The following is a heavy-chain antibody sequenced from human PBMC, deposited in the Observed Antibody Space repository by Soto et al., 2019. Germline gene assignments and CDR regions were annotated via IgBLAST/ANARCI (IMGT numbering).Heavy chain of an antibody. CDR3: ASRFDSDGLYNGGHP. V-gene: IGHV4-4*02. D-gene: IGHD3-22*01. CDR2: ILHIGST. Sequence: VQLQESGPGLVKPSGTLSLTCTASGGPISTTNWWSCVRQSPGKGLELIGEILHIGSTNYNPSLKSRVIISIGKSKNQFSLRLSAVTAADTAVYYWASRFDSDGLYNGGHPWGQGTLVGVS. J-gene: IGHJ5*02. CDR1: GGPISTTNW.